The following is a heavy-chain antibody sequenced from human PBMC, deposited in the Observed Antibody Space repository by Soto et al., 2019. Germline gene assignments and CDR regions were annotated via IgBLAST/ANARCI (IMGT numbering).Heavy chain of an antibody. V-gene: IGHV4-4*02. D-gene: IGHD6-19*01. CDR3: ARARGAVAVGWHYYGMDV. CDR2: IYHSGNT. CDR1: GGSISSSNW. Sequence: QVQLQESGPGLVKPSGTLSLTCAVSGGSISSSNWWSWVRQPPGKGLEWIGEIYHSGNTNYNPSRKSRVTRTVDKSKNQFSLKLSTVSAADTAVYYCARARGAVAVGWHYYGMDVWGQGTTVTVPS. J-gene: IGHJ6*02.